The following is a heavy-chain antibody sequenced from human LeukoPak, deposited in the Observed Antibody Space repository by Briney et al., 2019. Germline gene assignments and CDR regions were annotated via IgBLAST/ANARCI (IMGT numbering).Heavy chain of an antibody. Sequence: SETLSLTCSVSGGSINSYYGTWIRQPPGKGLEWIGYIYYTGTTNYNPSLESRVTMSVDTSKNQFSLKLSSVTAADTAVYYCARARGISAAVHYWGQGTMVTVSS. D-gene: IGHD6-13*01. CDR2: IYYTGTT. J-gene: IGHJ4*02. V-gene: IGHV4-59*01. CDR3: ARARGISAAVHY. CDR1: GGSINSYY.